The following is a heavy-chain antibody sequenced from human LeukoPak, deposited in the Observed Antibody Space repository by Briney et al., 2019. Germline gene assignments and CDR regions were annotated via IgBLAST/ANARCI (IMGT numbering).Heavy chain of an antibody. D-gene: IGHD1-14*01. J-gene: IGHJ6*02. CDR3: ARVGITSNFYFHYDMDV. V-gene: IGHV3-74*01. CDR1: GFTISNYW. CDR2: INSDGSGT. Sequence: GGSLRLSCAASGFTISNYWMYWVRQGPGKGLVWVSRINSDGSGTSYADSVKGRFTISRDNAKNTLYLQMNSLRGEDTAVYYCARVGITSNFYFHYDMDVWGQGTTVTVCS.